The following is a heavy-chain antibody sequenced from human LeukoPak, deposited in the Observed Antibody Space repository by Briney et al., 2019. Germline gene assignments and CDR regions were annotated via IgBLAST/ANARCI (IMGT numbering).Heavy chain of an antibody. V-gene: IGHV3-30*04. D-gene: IGHD2-2*01. Sequence: RRSLRLSCAASGFTFSSYAMHWVRQAPGKGLEWVAVISYDGSNKYYADSVKGRFTISRDNSKNTLYLQMNSLRAEDTAVYYCARHGVNCSSTSCYAGGFDYWGQGTLVTVSS. CDR3: ARHGVNCSSTSCYAGGFDY. CDR2: ISYDGSNK. CDR1: GFTFSSYA. J-gene: IGHJ4*02.